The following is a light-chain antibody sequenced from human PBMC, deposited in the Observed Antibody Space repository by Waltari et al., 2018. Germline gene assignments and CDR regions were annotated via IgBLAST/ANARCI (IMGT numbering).Light chain of an antibody. CDR1: ILGNKY. V-gene: IGLV3-1*01. Sequence: SYELTQPPSVSVSPGQTASITCSGDILGNKYASWYQHKPGQSPLLVIYEDIKRPSGIPVRFSGSKSGNTATLTISGTQSMDDADYYCQALGSNRWVFGGGTKLTVL. J-gene: IGLJ3*02. CDR2: EDI. CDR3: QALGSNRWV.